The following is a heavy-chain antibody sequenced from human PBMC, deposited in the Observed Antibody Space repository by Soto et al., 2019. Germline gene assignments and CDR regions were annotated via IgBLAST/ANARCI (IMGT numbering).Heavy chain of an antibody. Sequence: HPGGSLRLSCAASGFTFSSFAMSWVRQAPGKGLEWVSDISSRSGSIDYADSVKGRFTVSRDNAKNTLYLQMNSLRAEDTAVYYCARDLSWGSNWYYYMDVWGKGTTVTVSS. D-gene: IGHD7-27*01. CDR1: GFTFSSFA. CDR3: ARDLSWGSNWYYYMDV. J-gene: IGHJ6*03. V-gene: IGHV3-23*01. CDR2: ISSRSGSI.